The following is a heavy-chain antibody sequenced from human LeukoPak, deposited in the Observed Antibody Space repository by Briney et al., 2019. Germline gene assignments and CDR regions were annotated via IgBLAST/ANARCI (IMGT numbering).Heavy chain of an antibody. J-gene: IGHJ6*03. D-gene: IGHD3-3*01. Sequence: GGSLRLSCAASGFTFSSYAMHWVRQAPGKGLEYVSAISSNGGSTYYANSVKGRFTISRDNSKNTLYLQMNSLKTEDTAVYYCTTCSARYYDFWSGYPMGRYYYYMDVWGKGTTVTVSS. V-gene: IGHV3-64*01. CDR2: ISSNGGST. CDR1: GFTFSSYA. CDR3: TTCSARYYDFWSGYPMGRYYYYMDV.